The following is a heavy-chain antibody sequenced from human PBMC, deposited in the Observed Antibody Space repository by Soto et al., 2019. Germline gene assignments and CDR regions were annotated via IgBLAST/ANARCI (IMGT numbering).Heavy chain of an antibody. Sequence: GGSLRLSCAASGFTFSSYAMGWVRQAPGTGLEWVSVIDGSGGDTSFADSVKGRFTISRDNSKNTLYLQMNSLRAEDTAVYYCARDLSGDYGALDTWGQGTMVTVSS. CDR2: IDGSGGDT. CDR3: ARDLSGDYGALDT. V-gene: IGHV3-23*01. J-gene: IGHJ3*02. CDR1: GFTFSSYA. D-gene: IGHD4-17*01.